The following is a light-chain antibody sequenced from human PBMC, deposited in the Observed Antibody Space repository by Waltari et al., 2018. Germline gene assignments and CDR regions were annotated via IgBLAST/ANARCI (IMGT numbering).Light chain of an antibody. CDR2: YAS. CDR3: HQSHLSPLT. J-gene: IGKJ4*01. Sequence: VLTQSPDLQSVLPKEKVTITCRASQSVVRDLHWYQQKPDQSPKLLIKYASQSISGVPSRFSGSGSGTDFTLTINGLEAEDVATYYCHQSHLSPLTFGGGTKVEIK. V-gene: IGKV6-21*02. CDR1: QSVVRD.